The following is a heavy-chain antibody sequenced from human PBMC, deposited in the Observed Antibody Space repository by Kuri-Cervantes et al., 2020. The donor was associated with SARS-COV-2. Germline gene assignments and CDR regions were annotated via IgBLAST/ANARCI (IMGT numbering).Heavy chain of an antibody. CDR3: AREIITIFGVNFDY. Sequence: LSLTCAASGFTFSSYSMNWVRQAPGKGLEWVSSISSSSSYIYYADSVKGRFTISRDNAKNSLYLQMNSLRAEDTAVYYCAREIITIFGVNFDYWGQGTLVTVSS. J-gene: IGHJ4*02. D-gene: IGHD3-3*01. CDR2: ISSSSSYI. V-gene: IGHV3-21*01. CDR1: GFTFSSYS.